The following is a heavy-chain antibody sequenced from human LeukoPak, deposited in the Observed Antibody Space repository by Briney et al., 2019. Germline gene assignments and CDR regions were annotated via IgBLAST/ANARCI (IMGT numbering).Heavy chain of an antibody. V-gene: IGHV3-23*01. J-gene: IGHJ4*02. D-gene: IGHD5-18*01. CDR3: AKGQDTYGHPFDY. Sequence: PGGSLRLSCEASGFTFSPYAMTGVRQALGKGLEWVSSLSGSGASAYYADSVKGRFIISRDNSKHTLYLQMNSLRAEDRAVYFCAKGQDTYGHPFDYWGEGTLVTVSS. CDR2: LSGSGASA. CDR1: GFTFSPYA.